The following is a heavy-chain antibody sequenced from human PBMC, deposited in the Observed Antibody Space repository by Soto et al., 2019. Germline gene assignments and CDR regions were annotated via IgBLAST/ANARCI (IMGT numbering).Heavy chain of an antibody. CDR3: ARDSYYDSSGYYPD. V-gene: IGHV3-53*01. CDR1: GFTVSSNY. J-gene: IGHJ4*02. D-gene: IGHD3-22*01. CDR2: IYSGGST. Sequence: GSLRLSCAASGFTVSSNYMSWVRQAPGKGLEWVSVIYSGGSTYYADSVKGRFTISRDNSKNTLYLQMNSLRAEDTAVYYCARDSYYDSSGYYPDWGQGTLVTVSS.